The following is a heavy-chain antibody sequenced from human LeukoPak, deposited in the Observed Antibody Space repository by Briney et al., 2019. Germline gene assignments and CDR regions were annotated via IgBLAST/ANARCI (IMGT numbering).Heavy chain of an antibody. V-gene: IGHV3-21*01. CDR3: ARGADGVSSNSRGWFDP. Sequence: IPGGSLRLSCAASGFTFNRYNMNWVRRAPGKGLEWVSSISTSSSYIYYADSVRGRFTISRDNAKYSLYLQMNILRAEDTAVYSCARGADGVSSNSRGWFDPWGQGTLVTVSS. CDR2: ISTSSSYI. J-gene: IGHJ5*02. D-gene: IGHD2-15*01. CDR1: GFTFNRYN.